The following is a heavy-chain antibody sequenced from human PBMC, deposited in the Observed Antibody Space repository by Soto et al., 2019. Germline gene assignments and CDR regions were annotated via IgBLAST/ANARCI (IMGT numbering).Heavy chain of an antibody. J-gene: IGHJ2*01. CDR2: YDLEKGET. CDR3: AIRTGQLAIISEFDGDWFFEV. V-gene: IGHV1-24*01. D-gene: IGHD2-2*01. Sequence: ASVKVSCKVSGYSLTELSIHWVRQAPGEGLEWMGGYDLEKGETIYAQKFQGRVTMTEDSPADTPYMQLRSLRSEDTAVYYCAIRTGQLAIISEFDGDWFFEVWGRGTLVTVS. CDR1: GYSLTELS.